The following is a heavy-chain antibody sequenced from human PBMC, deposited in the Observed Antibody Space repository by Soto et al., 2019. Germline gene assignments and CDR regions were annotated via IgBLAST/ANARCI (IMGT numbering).Heavy chain of an antibody. Sequence: SETLSLTCTVSGGSISSYYWSWIPQPPGKGLEWIGYIYYSGSTNYNPSLKSRVTISVDTSKNQFSLKLSSVTAADTAVYYCARGRSQGIYFDYWGQGTLVTVSS. CDR3: ARGRSQGIYFDY. V-gene: IGHV4-59*01. CDR1: GGSISSYY. J-gene: IGHJ4*02. CDR2: IYYSGST.